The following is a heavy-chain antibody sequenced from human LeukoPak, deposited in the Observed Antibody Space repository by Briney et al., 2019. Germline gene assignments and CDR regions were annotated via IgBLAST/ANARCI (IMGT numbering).Heavy chain of an antibody. CDR2: INFSGAT. CDR1: GDSITSNSYY. CDR3: ALWEIVHYAFDF. J-gene: IGHJ3*01. D-gene: IGHD5-12*01. Sequence: SETLSLTCTVPGDSITSNSYYWGWIRQPPGKGLEWIGLINFSGATYYNPSLKSRSSISVDTSKNQFSLKLTSMTVADTAVYYCALWEIVHYAFDFWGQGTMVTVSS. V-gene: IGHV4-39*07.